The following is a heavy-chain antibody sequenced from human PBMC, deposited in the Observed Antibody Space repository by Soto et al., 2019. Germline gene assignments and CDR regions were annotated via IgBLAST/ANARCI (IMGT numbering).Heavy chain of an antibody. Sequence: EYLKVSCKGSGYRFTSYWSVWVRQMPGKGLELMGIIYPGDSDTRYSPSFQGQVTISADKSISTAYLQWSSMKASDTAMYYCARRSSSGWYLGSAFDIWGQGTMGTVSS. V-gene: IGHV5-51*01. CDR1: GYRFTSYW. CDR2: IYPGDSDT. J-gene: IGHJ3*02. D-gene: IGHD6-19*01. CDR3: ARRSSSGWYLGSAFDI.